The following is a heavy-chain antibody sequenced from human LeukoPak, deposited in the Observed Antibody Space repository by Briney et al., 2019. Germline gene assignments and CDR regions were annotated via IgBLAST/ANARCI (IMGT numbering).Heavy chain of an antibody. CDR1: GGSISSGSYY. V-gene: IGHV4-61*02. J-gene: IGHJ6*03. D-gene: IGHD5-18*01. CDR2: IYTSGST. Sequence: SQTLSLTCTVSGGSISSGSYYWSWIRQPAGKGLEWIGRIYTSGSTNYNPSLKSRVAMSVDTSKNQFSLKLSSVTAADTAVYYCARIQLWSYYYYYMDVWGKGATVTVSS. CDR3: ARIQLWSYYYYYMDV.